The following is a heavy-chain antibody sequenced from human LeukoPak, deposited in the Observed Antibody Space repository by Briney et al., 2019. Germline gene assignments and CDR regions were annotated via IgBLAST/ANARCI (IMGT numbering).Heavy chain of an antibody. D-gene: IGHD5-18*01. Sequence: SETLSLTCTVSGGSISSGDYYWGWIRQPPGKGLEWIGYIYYSGSTYYNPSLKSRVTISVDTSKNQFSLKLSSVTAADTAVYYCARGDSYAVVRWFDPWGQGTLVTVSS. CDR2: IYYSGST. J-gene: IGHJ5*02. CDR1: GGSISSGDYY. CDR3: ARGDSYAVVRWFDP. V-gene: IGHV4-30-4*01.